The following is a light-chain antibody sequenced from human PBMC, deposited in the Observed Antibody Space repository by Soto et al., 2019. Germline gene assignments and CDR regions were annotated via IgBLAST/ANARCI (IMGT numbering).Light chain of an antibody. CDR2: GAS. CDR1: QDISNY. CDR3: QKYNSAPYT. J-gene: IGKJ2*01. Sequence: DIQLTQSPSFLSASVGDRVTITCRTSQDISNYLAWYQQKAGKVPKIVIYGASTLQSGVPSRFSGSGSGTDFTLTISSLQPEDVASYYCQKYNSAPYTFGQGTKVDIK. V-gene: IGKV1-27*01.